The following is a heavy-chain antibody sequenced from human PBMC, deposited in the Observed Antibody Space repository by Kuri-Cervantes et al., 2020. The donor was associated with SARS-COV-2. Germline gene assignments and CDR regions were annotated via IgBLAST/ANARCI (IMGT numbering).Heavy chain of an antibody. CDR1: GGSISSYY. CDR3: ARDASSMLLEWSLDY. Sequence: ESLKISCTVSGGSISSYYWSWIRQPAGKGLEWIGRIYTSGSTNYNPSLKSRVTMSVDTSKNQFSLKLSSVTAADTAVYYCARDASSMLLEWSLDYWGQGTLVTVSS. V-gene: IGHV4-4*07. CDR2: IYTSGST. D-gene: IGHD3-3*01. J-gene: IGHJ4*02.